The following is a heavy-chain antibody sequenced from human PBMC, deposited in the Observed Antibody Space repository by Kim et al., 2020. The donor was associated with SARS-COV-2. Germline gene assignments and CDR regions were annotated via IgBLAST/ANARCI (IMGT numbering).Heavy chain of an antibody. V-gene: IGHV4-39*01. Sequence: SETLSLTCTVSGGSISSSSYYWGWIRQPPGKGLEWIGSIYYSGSTYYNPPLKSRVTISVDTSKNQFSLKLSSVTAADTAVYYCARHGIAAARFLAHFDYWGQGTLVTVSS. CDR1: GGSISSSSYY. D-gene: IGHD6-13*01. CDR2: IYYSGST. J-gene: IGHJ4*02. CDR3: ARHGIAAARFLAHFDY.